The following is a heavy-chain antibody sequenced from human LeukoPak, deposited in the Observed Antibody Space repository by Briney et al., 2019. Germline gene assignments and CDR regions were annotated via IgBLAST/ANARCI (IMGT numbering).Heavy chain of an antibody. D-gene: IGHD5-24*01. Sequence: GGSLRLSCAASGFILSTYWMHWVRQAPGKGLVWVSRINSDGSSTSYADSVKGRFTISRDNAKNTLYLQMNSLRAEDTAVYYCASQRWLQSSFDYWGQGTLVTVSS. J-gene: IGHJ4*02. V-gene: IGHV3-74*01. CDR1: GFILSTYW. CDR3: ASQRWLQSSFDY. CDR2: INSDGSST.